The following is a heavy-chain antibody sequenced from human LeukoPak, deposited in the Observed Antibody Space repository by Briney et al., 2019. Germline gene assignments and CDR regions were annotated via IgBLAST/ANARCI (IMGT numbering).Heavy chain of an antibody. Sequence: GGSLRLSCAASGFIFSNYAMYWVRQAPGKGLEWVSAISGRSNNTYYADSVKGRFTISRDSSKNTLYLQMNSLRADDTAVYYCARDNGGSGTFLDYWGQGTLVTVSS. D-gene: IGHD3-10*01. CDR1: GFIFSNYA. CDR3: ARDNGGSGTFLDY. CDR2: ISGRSNNT. V-gene: IGHV3-23*01. J-gene: IGHJ4*02.